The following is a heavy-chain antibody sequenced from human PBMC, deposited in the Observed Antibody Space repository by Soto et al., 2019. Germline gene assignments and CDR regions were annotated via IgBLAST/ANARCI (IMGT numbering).Heavy chain of an antibody. CDR2: ISGSGGST. Sequence: GGSLRLSCAASGFTFSSYAMSWVRQAPGKGLEWVSAISGSGGSTYYADSVKGRFTISRDNSKNTLYLQMNSLRAEDTAVYYCATSAGLRFLEWLLFPFDYWGQGTLVNVSS. D-gene: IGHD3-3*01. J-gene: IGHJ4*02. CDR3: ATSAGLRFLEWLLFPFDY. CDR1: GFTFSSYA. V-gene: IGHV3-23*01.